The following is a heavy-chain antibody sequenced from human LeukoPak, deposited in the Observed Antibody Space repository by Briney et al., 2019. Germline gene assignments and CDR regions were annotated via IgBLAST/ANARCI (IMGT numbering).Heavy chain of an antibody. CDR3: AEVPRSGYGPNWFDP. D-gene: IGHD5-12*01. J-gene: IGHJ5*02. V-gene: IGHV3-74*01. CDR2: INSDGSST. Sequence: GGSLRLSCAASGFTFSSYWMHWVRQAPGKGLVWVSRINSDGSSTSYADSVKGRFTISRDNAKNTLYLQMNSLRAEDTSIYYCAEVPRSGYGPNWFDPWGQGTLVTVSS. CDR1: GFTFSSYW.